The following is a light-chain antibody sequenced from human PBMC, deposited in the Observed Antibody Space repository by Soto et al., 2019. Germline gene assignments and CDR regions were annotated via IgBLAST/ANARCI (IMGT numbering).Light chain of an antibody. CDR3: QQSYTNFFT. CDR2: AAS. Sequence: DIQMTQSPSSLSASVGDRVTITCRASQRIRTYLNWYQQKPGKAPKLLIAAASSLRSGVPPRFSGSGSGTDFTLTISSLQPEDFATYYCQQSYTNFFTFGQGTKLEIK. J-gene: IGKJ2*01. V-gene: IGKV1-39*01. CDR1: QRIRTY.